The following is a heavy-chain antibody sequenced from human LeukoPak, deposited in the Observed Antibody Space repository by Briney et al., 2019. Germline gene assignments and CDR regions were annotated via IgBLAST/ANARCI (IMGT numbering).Heavy chain of an antibody. J-gene: IGHJ6*02. Sequence: GGSLRLSCAASGFTFSSSAMSWVRQAPGKGLEWVSAISNNGGYTYYADSVQGRFTISRDNSKSTLCLQMNSLRAEDTAVYYCAKDQAQYGMDVWGQGTTVTVSS. V-gene: IGHV3-23*01. CDR2: ISNNGGYT. CDR3: AKDQAQYGMDV. CDR1: GFTFSSSA.